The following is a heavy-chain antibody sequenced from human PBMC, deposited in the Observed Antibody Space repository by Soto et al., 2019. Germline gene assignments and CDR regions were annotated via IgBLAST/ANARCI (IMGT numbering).Heavy chain of an antibody. V-gene: IGHV3-7*01. CDR2: IKQDGSEE. J-gene: IGHJ6*02. Sequence: EVQLVESGGGLVQPGGSLRLSCVDSGFTFSSYWMSWVRQAPVKGLEWVGNIKQDGSEENYVDSVKGRFTISRDNAKNSRYLQMNSLRVEGTAVYYCARIAASGRGWDVWGQGTTVVVSS. D-gene: IGHD6-13*01. CDR1: GFTFSSYW. CDR3: ARIAASGRGWDV.